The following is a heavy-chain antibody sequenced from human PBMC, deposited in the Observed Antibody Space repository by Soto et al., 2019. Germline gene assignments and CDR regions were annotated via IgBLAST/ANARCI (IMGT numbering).Heavy chain of an antibody. V-gene: IGHV3-23*01. CDR3: AKRFTLFGEVKLSPDFDY. D-gene: IGHD3-3*01. CDR2: ISYSGTTI. CDR1: GFTFSSHA. Sequence: EVQLLESGGGLVQPEGSLRLSCAASGFTFSSHAMSWVRQAPGKGLEWVSAISYSGTTIYYAESVKGRFTISRDNSKNTLYLQMNSLRVEDTAIYYCAKRFTLFGEVKLSPDFDYWGQGTLVTVSS. J-gene: IGHJ4*02.